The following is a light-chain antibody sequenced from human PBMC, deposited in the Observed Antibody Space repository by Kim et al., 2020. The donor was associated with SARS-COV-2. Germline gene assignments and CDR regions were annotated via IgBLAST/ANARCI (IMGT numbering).Light chain of an antibody. Sequence: IQMTQSPPSLSASVGDSVTITCRASEDITSYLNWYQQKPGKAPTVLIYSASTLQSGVPSRFIGSGFGTDFTLTITSLQPDDFATYYCQQCYTAPPTFGHGTKVDIK. J-gene: IGKJ1*01. CDR3: QQCYTAPPT. V-gene: IGKV1-39*01. CDR1: EDITSY. CDR2: SAS.